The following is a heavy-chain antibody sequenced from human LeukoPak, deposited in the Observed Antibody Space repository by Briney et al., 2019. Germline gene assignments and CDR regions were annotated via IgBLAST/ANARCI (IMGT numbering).Heavy chain of an antibody. CDR2: VGTSGST. CDR3: APLAVADNSFDY. CDR1: GFTFSGYA. D-gene: IGHD6-19*01. V-gene: IGHV3-23*01. Sequence: GGSLRLSCTASGFTFSGYAMNWVRKAPGKGLEWVSAVGTSGSTYYADSVKGRFTISRDNSKNTLYLQMNSLRAEDTAVYYCAPLAVADNSFDYWGQGTLVTVSS. J-gene: IGHJ4*02.